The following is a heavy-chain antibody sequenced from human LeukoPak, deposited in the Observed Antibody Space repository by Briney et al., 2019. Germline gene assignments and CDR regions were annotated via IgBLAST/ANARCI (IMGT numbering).Heavy chain of an antibody. J-gene: IGHJ6*02. CDR3: ARDPAIFGVVMSYYYYGMDV. Sequence: GASVKVSCKASGYTFTGYYMHWVRQAPGQGLEWMGWINPNSGGTNYAQKFQGRVTMTRDTSISTAYMELSRLRSDDTAVYYCARDPAIFGVVMSYYYYGMDVWGQGTTVTVSS. V-gene: IGHV1-2*02. CDR1: GYTFTGYY. D-gene: IGHD3-3*01. CDR2: INPNSGGT.